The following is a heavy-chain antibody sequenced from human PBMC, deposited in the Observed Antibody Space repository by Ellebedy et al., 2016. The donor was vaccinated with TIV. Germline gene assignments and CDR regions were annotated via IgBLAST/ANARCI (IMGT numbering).Heavy chain of an antibody. CDR2: INTDGTSI. Sequence: GGSLRLXXQASGFTFRSFWMHWVRQGPGKGLVWVSGINTDGTSITYVDSVKGRFTMSRDNAKNKLYLQMNSLRAEDTALYYCVRGKDALDVWGRGTMVTVSS. CDR1: GFTFRSFW. CDR3: VRGKDALDV. V-gene: IGHV3-74*01. J-gene: IGHJ3*01.